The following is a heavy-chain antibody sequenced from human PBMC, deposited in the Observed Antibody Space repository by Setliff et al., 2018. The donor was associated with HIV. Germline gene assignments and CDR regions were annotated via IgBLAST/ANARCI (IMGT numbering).Heavy chain of an antibody. CDR2: IYHSGST. CDR3: ASVSSATYYYFQQ. V-gene: IGHV4-4*02. D-gene: IGHD1-26*01. Sequence: LSLTCAVSGGSISSSDWWSWVRQPPGKGLEWIGEIYHSGSTNYNPSLKSRVTISVDKSKNQFSLKLSSVTAADTAVYYCASVSSATYYYFQQWGQGTLVTVSS. J-gene: IGHJ1*01. CDR1: GGSISSSDW.